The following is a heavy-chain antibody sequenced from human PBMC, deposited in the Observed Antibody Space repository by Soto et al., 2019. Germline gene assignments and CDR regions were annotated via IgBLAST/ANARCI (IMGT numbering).Heavy chain of an antibody. D-gene: IGHD1-26*01. J-gene: IGHJ6*02. CDR2: TNTGGTT. CDR1: GFTVNSNY. V-gene: IGHV3-53*02. Sequence: EVQVLATGGGLIQPGGSLRLSCAASGFTVNSNYMSWVRQAPGEGLQWVSITNTGGTTYYADSVKGRFTVSRDNSKNTLYLHMNSLRAEDTAVYYCAKGDGFILAVWGQGTTVSVSS. CDR3: AKGDGFILAV.